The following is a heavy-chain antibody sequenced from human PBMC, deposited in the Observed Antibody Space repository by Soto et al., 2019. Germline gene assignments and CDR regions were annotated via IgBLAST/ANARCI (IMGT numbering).Heavy chain of an antibody. CDR1: GFSLSTSGVG. D-gene: IGHD3-3*01. CDR3: AHRYHVFWGGYRPNWFDP. J-gene: IGHJ5*02. CDR2: IYWNDDK. Sequence: SGPTLVNPTQTLTLTCTFSGFSLSTSGVGVGWIRQPPGKALEWLALIYWNDDKRYSPSLKSRLTITKDTSKNHLVLTMTNMDPVDTPTFYFAHRYHVFWGGYRPNWFDPWGQGTLVTVSS. V-gene: IGHV2-5*01.